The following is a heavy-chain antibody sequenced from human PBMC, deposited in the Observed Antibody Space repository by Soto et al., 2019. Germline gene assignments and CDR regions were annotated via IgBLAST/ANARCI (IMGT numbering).Heavy chain of an antibody. CDR3: ARDPKQWLVQGYFDY. V-gene: IGHV1-69*13. CDR2: IIPIFGTA. CDR1: GGTFSSYA. D-gene: IGHD6-19*01. J-gene: IGHJ4*02. Sequence: SVKVSCKASGGTFSSYAISWVRQAPGQGLEWMGGIIPIFGTANYAQKFQGRVTITADESTSTAYMELRSLRSDDTAVYYCARDPKQWLVQGYFDYWGQGPLVTVSS.